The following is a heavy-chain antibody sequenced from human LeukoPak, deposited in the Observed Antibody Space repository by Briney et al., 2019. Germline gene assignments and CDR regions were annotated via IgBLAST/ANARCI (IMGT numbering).Heavy chain of an antibody. CDR2: INPSGGST. CDR3: ARGRNLLRFFS. D-gene: IGHD3-3*01. J-gene: IGHJ5*02. V-gene: IGHV1-46*01. CDR1: GYTFTSYY. Sequence: ASVNVSFKASGYTFTSYYMHWVRQAPGQGLEWMGIINPSGGSTSYAQKFQGRVTMTRDTSTSTVYMELSSLRSEDTAVYYCARGRNLLRFFSWGQGTLVTVPS.